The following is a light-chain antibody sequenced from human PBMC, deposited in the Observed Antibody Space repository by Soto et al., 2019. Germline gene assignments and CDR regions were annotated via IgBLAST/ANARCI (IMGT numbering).Light chain of an antibody. Sequence: SALTQPASVSGSPGHSITISCTGTSSDVGGYDLVSWYQQHPGKAPKLMIFEDTARPSGISNRFSGSKSGDTASLTISRLQAEDEAHYYCCSYAGSRTFVFGGGTKVTVL. V-gene: IGLV2-23*02. CDR2: EDT. CDR1: SSDVGGYDL. CDR3: CSYAGSRTFV. J-gene: IGLJ3*02.